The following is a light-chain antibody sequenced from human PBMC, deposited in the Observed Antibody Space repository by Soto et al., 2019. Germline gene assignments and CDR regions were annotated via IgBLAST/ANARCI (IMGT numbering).Light chain of an antibody. CDR3: QSYDSRLSGWV. CDR1: SSNIGAGYD. Sequence: QSVLTQPPSVSGAPGQRVTISCTGSSSNIGAGYDVHWYQQLPGTAPKLLIYGNNNRPSGVPDRFSGSKSGTSASLALTGLQAEDEADYYCQSYDSRLSGWVFGGGTKLTVL. CDR2: GNN. J-gene: IGLJ3*02. V-gene: IGLV1-40*01.